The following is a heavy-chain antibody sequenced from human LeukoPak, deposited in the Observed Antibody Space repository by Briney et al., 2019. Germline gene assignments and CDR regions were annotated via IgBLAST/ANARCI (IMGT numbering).Heavy chain of an antibody. Sequence: GRSLRLSCAASGFTFSSYAMHWVRQAPGKGLEWVAVISYDGSNKYYADSVKGRFTISRDNSKNTLYLQMNSLRAEDTAVYYCARGHTYYYDSSGYLDYWGQGTLVTVSS. CDR3: ARGHTYYYDSSGYLDY. CDR2: ISYDGSNK. CDR1: GFTFSSYA. V-gene: IGHV3-30*01. D-gene: IGHD3-22*01. J-gene: IGHJ4*02.